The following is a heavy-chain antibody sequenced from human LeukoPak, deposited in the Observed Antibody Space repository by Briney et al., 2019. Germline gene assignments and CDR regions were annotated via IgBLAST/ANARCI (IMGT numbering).Heavy chain of an antibody. V-gene: IGHV5-51*01. CDR1: GYSFTSYW. Sequence: RGESLKISCKASGYSFTSYWIGWVRPMPGKGLEWVGIIYPGDSDTKYSPSFEGLVTISADKSINTVYLQWSSLKASDTAMYYCARLAYCGGDCYRTTRGYFQHWGQGTLVTVSS. J-gene: IGHJ1*01. CDR2: IYPGDSDT. D-gene: IGHD2-21*02. CDR3: ARLAYCGGDCYRTTRGYFQH.